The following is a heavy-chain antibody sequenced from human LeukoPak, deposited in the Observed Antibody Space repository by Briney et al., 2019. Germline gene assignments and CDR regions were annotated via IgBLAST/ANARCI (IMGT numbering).Heavy chain of an antibody. CDR2: IHTSGST. CDR1: GDSSSIYY. V-gene: IGHV4-4*09. CDR3: ASHSSTWGYLDV. J-gene: IGHJ4*02. Sequence: PSETLSLTCTVSGDSSSIYYWSWFRQPPGKGLEWLGYIHTSGSTTYNPSLRGRVAISLDTSKNQFSLRLSSATAADSAVYYCASHSSTWGYLDVWGQGALVTVSS. D-gene: IGHD3-22*01.